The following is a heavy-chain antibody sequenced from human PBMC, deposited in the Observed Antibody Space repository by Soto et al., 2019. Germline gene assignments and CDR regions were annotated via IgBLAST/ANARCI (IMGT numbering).Heavy chain of an antibody. D-gene: IGHD1-7*01. CDR3: AREEGTELDF. V-gene: IGHV1-2*02. CDR1: GYTFTDAY. CDR2: INPKNGGT. Sequence: QVRLVQSGAEVKQPGASVKVTCKPSGYTFTDAYIHWVRQAPGQGLEWLGWINPKNGGTNYAQKFQGRVTMTRDPSSSTAFMELSSLNSNDTAVYYCAREEGTELDFWGQGTLVTVSS. J-gene: IGHJ4*02.